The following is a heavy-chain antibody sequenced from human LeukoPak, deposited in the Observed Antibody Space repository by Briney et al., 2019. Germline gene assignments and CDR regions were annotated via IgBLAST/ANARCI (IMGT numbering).Heavy chain of an antibody. J-gene: IGHJ4*02. CDR3: ARDSPSRSLYL. V-gene: IGHV4-31*11. Sequence: SETLSLTCAVSGDSISGGGSWSWIRRHPGKGLEGFGYIYYRVSTYYTPALQSRVTISVDTSKNQFSPKLNSVSAADTAVYYCARDSPSRSLYLWGQGTLVTVSS. CDR2: IYYRVST. CDR1: GDSISGGGS. D-gene: IGHD2-2*02.